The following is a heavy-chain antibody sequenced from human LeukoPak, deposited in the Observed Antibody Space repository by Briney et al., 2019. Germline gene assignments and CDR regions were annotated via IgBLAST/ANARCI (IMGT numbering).Heavy chain of an antibody. D-gene: IGHD3-10*01. CDR1: GGSISIYY. J-gene: IGHJ6*03. CDR3: ARESSGTYYNPLGYMDV. Sequence: SETLSLTCTVSGGSISIYYWNWIRQPAGKGLEWIGRIFTSGITNYNPSLKSRVTMSVETSKDQFSLNLSSVTAADTAVYYCARESSGTYYNPLGYMDVWGNGTTVTVSS. CDR2: IFTSGIT. V-gene: IGHV4-4*07.